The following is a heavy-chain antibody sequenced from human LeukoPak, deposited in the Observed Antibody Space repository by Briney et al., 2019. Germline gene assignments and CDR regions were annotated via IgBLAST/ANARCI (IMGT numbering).Heavy chain of an antibody. Sequence: SETLSLTCAVYGGSFSGYYWSWIRQPPGKGLEWIGEINHSGNTNYNPSLKSRVTISLDTSKNQFSLKLSSVTAADTAVYYCARQSPYRTGTTGFDPWGQGTLVTVSS. J-gene: IGHJ5*02. CDR1: GGSFSGYY. CDR3: ARQSPYRTGTTGFDP. D-gene: IGHD1-7*01. V-gene: IGHV4-34*01. CDR2: INHSGNT.